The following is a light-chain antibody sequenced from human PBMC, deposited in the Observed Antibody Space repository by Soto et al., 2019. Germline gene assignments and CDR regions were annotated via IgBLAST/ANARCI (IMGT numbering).Light chain of an antibody. CDR2: DVS. V-gene: IGLV2-14*01. CDR3: SSYTSSGTLV. J-gene: IGLJ2*01. CDR1: SGDVGGYNY. Sequence: QSALTQPASVSGSPGQSITISCTGTSGDVGGYNYVAWYQQHPGKAPKLMIYDVSNRPSGVSNRFSGSKSGNTASLTISGLQAEDEADYYCSSYTSSGTLVFGGRTKLTVL.